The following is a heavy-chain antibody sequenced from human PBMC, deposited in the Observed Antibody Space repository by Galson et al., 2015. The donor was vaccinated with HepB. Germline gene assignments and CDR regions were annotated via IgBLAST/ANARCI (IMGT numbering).Heavy chain of an antibody. J-gene: IGHJ5*02. V-gene: IGHV4-4*07. Sequence: SETLSLTCSVSGDSVSSYHWSWIRQPAGKGLEWIGRIYIGGSTNDNPSLRSRVIMSLDTSKNLLSLKLSSVTAADTAVYYCARVYAHDCSPTRCFPNWFDPWGQGILVTVSS. CDR2: IYIGGST. D-gene: IGHD2-2*01. CDR1: GDSVSSYH. CDR3: ARVYAHDCSPTRCFPNWFDP.